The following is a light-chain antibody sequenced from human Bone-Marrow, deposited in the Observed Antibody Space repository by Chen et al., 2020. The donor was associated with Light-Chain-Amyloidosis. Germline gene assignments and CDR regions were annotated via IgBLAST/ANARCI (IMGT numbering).Light chain of an antibody. CDR2: DAS. CDR3: HQRSDWLLS. J-gene: IGKJ3*01. CDR1: QRVSSY. Sequence: IVLTQSPATLSLSPGERATLSCRASQRVSSYLAWYQQKPGQAPRLLIYDASTRATGTPARFGGSGSGTDFTLTISSLEPEDSAVYYCHQRSDWLLSFGPGTKLDVK. V-gene: IGKV3-11*01.